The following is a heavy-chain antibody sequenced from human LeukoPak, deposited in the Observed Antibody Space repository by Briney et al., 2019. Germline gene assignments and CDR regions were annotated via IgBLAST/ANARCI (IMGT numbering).Heavy chain of an antibody. D-gene: IGHD1-7*01. CDR1: GGSISSGGYY. J-gene: IGHJ4*02. CDR2: IYYSGST. V-gene: IGHV4-31*03. Sequence: SETLSLTCTVSGGSISSGGYYWSWIRQHPGKGLEWIGYIYYSGSTYYNPSLKSRVTISVDTSKNQFSLKLSSVAAADTAVYYCARESDETTPPDYWGQGTLVTVSS. CDR3: ARESDETTPPDY.